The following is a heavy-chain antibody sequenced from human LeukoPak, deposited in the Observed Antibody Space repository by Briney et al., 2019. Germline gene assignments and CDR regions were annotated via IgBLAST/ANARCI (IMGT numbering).Heavy chain of an antibody. Sequence: ASVKVSCKASGYTFTSYYMHWVRQAPGQGLEWMGIINPSGGSTSCAQKFQGRVTMTRDTSTSTVYMELSSLRSEDTAVYYCARERLVGFIVVVPAAMLMDVWGQGTTVTVSS. CDR1: GYTFTSYY. D-gene: IGHD2-2*01. J-gene: IGHJ6*02. CDR2: INPSGGST. V-gene: IGHV1-46*01. CDR3: ARERLVGFIVVVPAAMLMDV.